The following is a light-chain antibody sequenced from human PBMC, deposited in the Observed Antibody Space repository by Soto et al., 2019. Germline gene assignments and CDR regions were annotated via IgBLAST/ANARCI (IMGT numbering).Light chain of an antibody. CDR1: SSDVGAYNY. CDR2: DVS. CDR3: SSYTTSSVYV. V-gene: IGLV2-14*01. J-gene: IGLJ1*01. Sequence: QSVLTQPASVSGSPGQSITISCTGTSSDVGAYNYVSWYQQLPGKVPKLMIYDVSNRPSGVSSRFSGSKSGNTASLTISGLQAEDEADYYCSSYTTSSVYVFATGTKVTVL.